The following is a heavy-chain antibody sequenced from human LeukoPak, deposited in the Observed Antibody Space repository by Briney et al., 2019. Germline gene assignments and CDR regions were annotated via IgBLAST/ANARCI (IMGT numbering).Heavy chain of an antibody. CDR3: ATSNDAKIAPFDH. CDR1: GVSMSAYQ. V-gene: IGHV4-4*09. J-gene: IGHJ4*02. D-gene: IGHD2-21*01. Sequence: SETLSLTCTVSGVSMSAYQWSWVRQSPEKGLEWIGCINTKGETSYNPSLKSRVTTSVDTSKSQFSLRLTSVTAADTAVYYCATSNDAKIAPFDHWGQGAPVSVSS. CDR2: INTKGET.